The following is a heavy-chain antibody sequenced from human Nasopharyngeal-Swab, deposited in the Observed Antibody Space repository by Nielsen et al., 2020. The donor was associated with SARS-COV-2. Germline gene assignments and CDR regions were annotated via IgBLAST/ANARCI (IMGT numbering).Heavy chain of an antibody. J-gene: IGHJ4*02. CDR1: GFTFSSYA. D-gene: IGHD3-22*01. V-gene: IGHV3-64*04. CDR3: AKGSPDLFSLYDSSGYSPRYFDY. CDR2: ISSNGGST. Sequence: GESLKISCSASGFTFSSYAMHWVRQAPGKGLEYVSAISSNGGSTYYADSVKGRFTISRDNSKNTLYLQMNSLRAEDTAVYYCAKGSPDLFSLYDSSGYSPRYFDYWGQGTLVTVSS.